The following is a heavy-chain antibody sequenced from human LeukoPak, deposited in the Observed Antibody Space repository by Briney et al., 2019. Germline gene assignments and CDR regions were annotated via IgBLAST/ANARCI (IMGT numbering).Heavy chain of an antibody. V-gene: IGHV4-59*11. CDR2: IYYSGST. CDR1: GGSISSHY. Sequence: SETLSLTCTVSGGSISSHYWSWIRQPPGKGLEWIGYIYYSGSTNYNPSLKSRVTISVDTSKNQFSLKLNSVTAADTAVYYCARVRYCSGGSCYYFDHWGQGTWSPSPQ. CDR3: ARVRYCSGGSCYYFDH. J-gene: IGHJ4*02. D-gene: IGHD2-15*01.